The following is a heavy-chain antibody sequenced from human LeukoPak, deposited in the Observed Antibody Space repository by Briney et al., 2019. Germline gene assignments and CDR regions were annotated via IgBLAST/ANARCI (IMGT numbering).Heavy chain of an antibody. Sequence: ASVKVFCKASGYTFTGYYMHWVRQAPGQGLEWMGRINPNSGGTNYAQKFQGRVTMTRDTSISTAYMELSRLRSDDTAVYYCARDGSITMIPFDIWGQGTMVTVSS. CDR3: ARDGSITMIPFDI. CDR1: GYTFTGYY. V-gene: IGHV1-2*06. CDR2: INPNSGGT. D-gene: IGHD3-22*01. J-gene: IGHJ3*02.